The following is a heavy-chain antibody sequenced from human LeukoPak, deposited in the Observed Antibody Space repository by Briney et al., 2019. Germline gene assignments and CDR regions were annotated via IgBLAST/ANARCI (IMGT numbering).Heavy chain of an antibody. V-gene: IGHV3-23*01. Sequence: GGSLRLSCAASGFTFSSYAMSWVRPAPGKGLEWVSAISGSGGSTYYAASVKGRFTIIRDNSKNTLYPQMNSLGAEDTAVYYCAKDRVPAAMGSGSSWDYWGQGTLVTVSS. J-gene: IGHJ4*02. D-gene: IGHD2-2*01. CDR1: GFTFSSYA. CDR3: AKDRVPAAMGSGSSWDY. CDR2: ISGSGGST.